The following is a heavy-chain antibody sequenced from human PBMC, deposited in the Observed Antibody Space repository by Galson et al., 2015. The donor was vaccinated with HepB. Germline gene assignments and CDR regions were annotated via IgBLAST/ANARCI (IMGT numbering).Heavy chain of an antibody. CDR3: IRHQWELLAANQPAAGYYFDY. CDR1: GFTFSSYA. V-gene: IGHV3-23*01. CDR2: ISGSGGST. Sequence: SLRLSCAASGFTFSSYAMSWVRQAPGKGLEWVSAISGSGGSTYYADSVKGRFTISRDNSKNTLYLQMNSLRAEDTAVYYCIRHQWELLAANQPAAGYYFDYWGQGTLVTVSS. D-gene: IGHD1-26*01. J-gene: IGHJ4*02.